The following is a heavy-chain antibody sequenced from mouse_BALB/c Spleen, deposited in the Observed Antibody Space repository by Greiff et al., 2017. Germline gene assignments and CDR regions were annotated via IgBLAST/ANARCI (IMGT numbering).Heavy chain of an antibody. Sequence: QVQLQQSGAELVKPGASVKLSCKASGYTFTSYYMYWVKQRPGQGLEWIGEINPSNGGTNFNEKFKSKATLTVDKSSSTAYMQLSSLTSEDSAVYYCTRLNYAMDYWGQGTSVTVSS. CDR3: TRLNYAMDY. V-gene: IGHV1S81*02. CDR2: INPSNGGT. J-gene: IGHJ4*01. CDR1: GYTFTSYY.